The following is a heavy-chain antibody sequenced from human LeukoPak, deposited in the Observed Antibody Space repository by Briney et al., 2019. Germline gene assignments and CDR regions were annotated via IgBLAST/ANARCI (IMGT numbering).Heavy chain of an antibody. CDR2: INSDGSST. J-gene: IGHJ4*02. V-gene: IGHV3-74*01. D-gene: IGHD2-8*01. CDR1: GFTFSSYW. CDR3: ARSLRVTDFDY. Sequence: GGSLRLSCAASGFTFSSYWMHWVRQAPGKGLVWVSRINSDGSSTSYADSVKGRFTISRDNAKNTLYLQMDSLRAEDTAVYYCARSLRVTDFDYWGQGTLVTVSS.